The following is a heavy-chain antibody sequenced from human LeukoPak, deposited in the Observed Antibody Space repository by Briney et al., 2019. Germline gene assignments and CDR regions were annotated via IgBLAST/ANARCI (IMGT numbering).Heavy chain of an antibody. Sequence: ASVKVSCKASGYTFTGYYMHWVRQAPGQGLEWMGWINPNSGGTNYAQKLQGRVTMTTDTSTSTAYMELRSLRSDDTAVYYCARAGYGDYYYYYYYMDVWGKGTTVTVSS. CDR2: INPNSGGT. CDR3: ARAGYGDYYYYYYYMDV. J-gene: IGHJ6*03. CDR1: GYTFTGYY. D-gene: IGHD4-17*01. V-gene: IGHV1-2*02.